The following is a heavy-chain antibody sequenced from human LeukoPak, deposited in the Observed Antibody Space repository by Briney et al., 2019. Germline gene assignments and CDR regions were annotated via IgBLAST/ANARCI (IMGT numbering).Heavy chain of an antibody. D-gene: IGHD3-10*01. Sequence: SETLSLTCTVSGGSISGYYWTWIRQPPGKGLEWIGYIYYNGNTNYNPSLKSRVTISVDTSKNQFSLKLSSVTAADTAVYYCARGTTYYSSFDAFDIWGQGTMVTVSS. CDR3: ARGTTYYSSFDAFDI. J-gene: IGHJ3*02. CDR1: GGSISGYY. CDR2: IYYNGNT. V-gene: IGHV4-59*12.